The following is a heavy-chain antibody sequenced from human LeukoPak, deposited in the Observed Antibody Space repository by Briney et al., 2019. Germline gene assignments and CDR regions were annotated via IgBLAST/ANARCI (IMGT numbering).Heavy chain of an antibody. CDR2: ISSSSSYI. CDR3: ARVYASGSYYRGMDV. Sequence: GGSLRLSCAASGFTFSSYTMNWVRQAPGKGLEWVSSISSSSSYIYHAESVKGRFTISRDNAKNSLYLQMNSLRAEDTAVYYCARVYASGSYYRGMDVWGQGTTVTVSS. CDR1: GFTFSSYT. D-gene: IGHD3-10*01. J-gene: IGHJ6*02. V-gene: IGHV3-21*06.